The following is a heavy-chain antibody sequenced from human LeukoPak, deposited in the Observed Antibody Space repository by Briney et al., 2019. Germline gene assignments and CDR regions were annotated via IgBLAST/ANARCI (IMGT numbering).Heavy chain of an antibody. J-gene: IGHJ4*02. D-gene: IGHD3-9*01. CDR3: ARDLTRRSPIGYFDSPPYYFDY. CDR1: GFTFSRCS. CDR2: ISSSSSYI. V-gene: IGHV3-21*01. Sequence: PGGSLRLSCAASGFTFSRCSMNWVRQAPGKGLEWVSSISSSSSYIYYADSVKGRFTISRDNAKNSLYLQMNSLRAEDTAVYYCARDLTRRSPIGYFDSPPYYFDYWGQGTLVTVSS.